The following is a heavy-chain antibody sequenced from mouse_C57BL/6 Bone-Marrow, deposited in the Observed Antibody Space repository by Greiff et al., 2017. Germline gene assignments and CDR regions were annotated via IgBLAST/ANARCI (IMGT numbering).Heavy chain of an antibody. Sequence: EVQLQQSGPELVKPGPSLKISCTASGYSFTDYNMNWVKQSNGKSLEWIGVIKPNYGSTSYNQKFKGKATLTVDQSSSTAYMQLNSLTSEDSAVYYYATGLLYFDYWGQGTTLTVSA. V-gene: IGHV1-39*01. CDR2: IKPNYGST. D-gene: IGHD2-3*01. J-gene: IGHJ2*01. CDR1: GYSFTDYN. CDR3: ATGLLYFDY.